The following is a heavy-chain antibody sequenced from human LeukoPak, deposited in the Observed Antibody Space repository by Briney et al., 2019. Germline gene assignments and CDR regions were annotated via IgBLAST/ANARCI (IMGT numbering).Heavy chain of an antibody. CDR2: ISGGVENR. Sequence: QPGGSLRLSCAASGFAFSSYALSWVRQAPGKGLEWVSSISGGVENRYYADSVKGRFIISRDDSKNTFYLQMNSLRAEDTAVYHCAKVHDSGTYATLDYWGQGTLVTVSS. J-gene: IGHJ4*02. V-gene: IGHV3-23*01. CDR3: AKVHDSGTYATLDY. D-gene: IGHD3-10*01. CDR1: GFAFSSYA.